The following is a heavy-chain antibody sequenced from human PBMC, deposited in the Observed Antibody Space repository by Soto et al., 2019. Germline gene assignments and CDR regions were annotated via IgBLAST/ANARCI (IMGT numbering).Heavy chain of an antibody. D-gene: IGHD3-22*01. CDR2: ISRDGRST. V-gene: IGHV3-64D*08. J-gene: IGHJ4*02. Sequence: PGGSLRLSCSATGFTFIMHSMHWVRRTPGKALEYVSAISRDGRSTFYADSVKGRFTISRDNSKNTLYLRMNSLRSDDTAVYYCVKEANPFINTLVVLIFDYWGQGT. CDR1: GFTFIMHS. CDR3: VKEANPFINTLVVLIFDY.